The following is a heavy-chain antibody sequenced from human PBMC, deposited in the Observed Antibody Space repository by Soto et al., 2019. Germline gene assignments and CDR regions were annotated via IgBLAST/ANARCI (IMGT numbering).Heavy chain of an antibody. Sequence: SETLSLTCAVSGGSISSGGYSWSWIRQPPGKGLEWIGYIYHSGSTYYNPSLKSRVTISVDRSKNQFSLKLSSVTAADTAVYYCGNAPGPHWGQGTLFTVPS. V-gene: IGHV4-30-2*01. CDR1: GGSISSGGYS. J-gene: IGHJ4*02. CDR3: GNAPGPH. CDR2: IYHSGST.